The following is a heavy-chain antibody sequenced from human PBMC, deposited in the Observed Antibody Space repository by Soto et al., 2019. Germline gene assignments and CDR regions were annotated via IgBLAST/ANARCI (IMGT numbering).Heavy chain of an antibody. CDR1: GFSLTTGGVG. CDR2: IYWDNDR. J-gene: IGHJ5*02. CDR3: APGVPYSSYWNVGWFNP. D-gene: IGHD1-1*01. V-gene: IGHV2-5*02. Sequence: QITLKESGPLLVEPTQTLTLTCSFSGFSLTTGGVGVGWLRQAPGKALECLGIIYWDNDRRYNPSLKERLTIPKATSKTQVVLTMPYMEPVDPPPYYCAPGVPYSSYWNVGWFNPWAKGTLVPVS.